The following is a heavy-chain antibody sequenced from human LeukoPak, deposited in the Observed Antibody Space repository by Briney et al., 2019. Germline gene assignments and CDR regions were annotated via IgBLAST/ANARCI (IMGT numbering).Heavy chain of an antibody. D-gene: IGHD2-8*01. Sequence: GGSLRLSCATSGFTFSSYSMNWVRQAPGKGLEWVSSISSSSSYIYYADSVKGRFTISRDNSKNSLYLQMNSLRAEDTAVYYCARALIGYYFDYWGQGTLVTVSS. J-gene: IGHJ4*02. CDR3: ARALIGYYFDY. CDR2: ISSSSSYI. V-gene: IGHV3-21*06. CDR1: GFTFSSYS.